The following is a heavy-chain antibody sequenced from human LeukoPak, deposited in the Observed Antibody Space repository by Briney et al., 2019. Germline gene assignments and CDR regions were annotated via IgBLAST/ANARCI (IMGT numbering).Heavy chain of an antibody. Sequence: SETLSLTCTVSSGSISSYYWSWIRQPAGKGLEWIGRIYNSGNTNYNPSLKSRVTMSVGTSKNQFSLKLSSVTAADTAVYFCARDRYSGSYYYLDYWGQGTLVTVSS. V-gene: IGHV4-4*07. D-gene: IGHD1-26*01. J-gene: IGHJ4*02. CDR1: SGSISSYY. CDR2: IYNSGNT. CDR3: ARDRYSGSYYYLDY.